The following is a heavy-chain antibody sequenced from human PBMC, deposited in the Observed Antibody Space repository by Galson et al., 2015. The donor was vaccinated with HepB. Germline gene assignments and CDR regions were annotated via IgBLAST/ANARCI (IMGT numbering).Heavy chain of an antibody. CDR3: ATLRGAAPKWLLSPYNWFDP. V-gene: IGHV1-24*01. CDR2: FDPEDGET. D-gene: IGHD3-3*01. J-gene: IGHJ5*02. CDR1: GYTLTELS. Sequence: SVKVSCKVSGYTLTELSMHWVRQAPGKGLEWMGGFDPEDGETIYAQKFQGRVTMTEDTSTDTAYMELSSLRSEDTAVYYCATLRGAAPKWLLSPYNWFDPWGQGTLVTVSS.